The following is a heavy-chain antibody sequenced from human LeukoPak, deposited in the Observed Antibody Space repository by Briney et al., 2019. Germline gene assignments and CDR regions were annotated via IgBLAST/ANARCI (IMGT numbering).Heavy chain of an antibody. CDR3: ARIVGATLHFDY. D-gene: IGHD1-26*01. V-gene: IGHV3-53*01. Sequence: GGSLRLSCAASGFTVSSNYMSWVRQAPGKGLEWVSVIYSGGSTYYADSVKGRFTISRDNSKNTLYLQMNSLRAEDTAVYYCARIVGATLHFDYWGQGTLVTVSS. CDR2: IYSGGST. J-gene: IGHJ4*02. CDR1: GFTVSSNY.